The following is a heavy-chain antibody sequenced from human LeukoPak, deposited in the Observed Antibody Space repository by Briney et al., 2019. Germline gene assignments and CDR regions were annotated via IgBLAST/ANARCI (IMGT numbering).Heavy chain of an antibody. V-gene: IGHV3-21*01. CDR2: ISSSSSYI. CDR3: ARDIWNYYDSSGYSHY. D-gene: IGHD3-22*01. J-gene: IGHJ4*02. CDR1: GFTFSSYS. Sequence: GGSVRLSCAASGFTFSSYSMNWVRQAPGKGLEWVSSISSSSSYIYYADSVKGRFTISRDNAKNSLYLQMNSLRAEDTAVYYCARDIWNYYDSSGYSHYWGQGTLVTVSS.